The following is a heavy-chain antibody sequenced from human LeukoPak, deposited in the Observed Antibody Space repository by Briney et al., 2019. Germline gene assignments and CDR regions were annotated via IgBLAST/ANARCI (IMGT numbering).Heavy chain of an antibody. J-gene: IGHJ4*02. Sequence: LRLSCAASGFAFSSYAMTWIRQHPGKGLEWIGYIYYSGSSYYNPSLKSRIAISVDTSKNQFSLELSSVTAADTAVYYCASQAATTEEPFDFWGQGTLVTVSS. CDR3: ASQAATTEEPFDF. D-gene: IGHD6-25*01. V-gene: IGHV4-31*02. CDR2: IYYSGSS. CDR1: GFAFSSYA.